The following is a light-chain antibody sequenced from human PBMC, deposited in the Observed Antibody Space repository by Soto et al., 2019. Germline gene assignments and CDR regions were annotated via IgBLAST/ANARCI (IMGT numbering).Light chain of an antibody. V-gene: IGLV2-14*03. CDR2: DVT. J-gene: IGLJ2*01. Sequence: QSALTQPASVSGSPGQSIIISCSGTSSDIGGYNYVSWYQQHPGKAPKLMIYDVTNRPSGVSNRFSGSKSGITASLTISGLQAEDEADYYCCSYTNSSTLVFGGGTKVTVL. CDR1: SSDIGGYNY. CDR3: CSYTNSSTLV.